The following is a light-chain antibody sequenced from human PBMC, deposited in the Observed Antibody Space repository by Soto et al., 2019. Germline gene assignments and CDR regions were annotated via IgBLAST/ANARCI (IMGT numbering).Light chain of an antibody. J-gene: IGKJ1*01. CDR3: QYYNDSPT. CDR1: QGIGFN. Sequence: EIVMTQSPATLSVSPGETATLSCRASQGIGFNLAWYQHKPGQAPRLLFYGASTRAPGLPARFSGSGSGTEFTPSISRLQSEYFAIYYYQYYNDSPTFGQGTKVEIK. V-gene: IGKV3-15*01. CDR2: GAS.